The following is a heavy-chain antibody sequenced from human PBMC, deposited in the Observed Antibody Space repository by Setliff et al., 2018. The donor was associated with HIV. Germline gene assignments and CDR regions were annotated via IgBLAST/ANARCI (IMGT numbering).Heavy chain of an antibody. D-gene: IGHD3-16*01. CDR1: GYSISSGYY. Sequence: NPSETLSLTCTVPGYSISSGYYWAWIRQPPGKGLEWIGHIYHAGNTYYNPSLKSRVTISVDTSKNQISLRLNSLTAADTALYYCARGTSLNVVPDAFDIWGQGTMVTVSS. CDR3: ARGTSLNVVPDAFDI. J-gene: IGHJ3*02. CDR2: IYHAGNT. V-gene: IGHV4-38-2*02.